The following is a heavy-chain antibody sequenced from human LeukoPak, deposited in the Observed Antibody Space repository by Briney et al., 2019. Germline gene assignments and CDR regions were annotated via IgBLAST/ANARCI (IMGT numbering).Heavy chain of an antibody. CDR1: GGSISSGDYY. V-gene: IGHV4-30-4*01. J-gene: IGHJ3*02. CDR2: IYYSGST. Sequence: SETLSLTCTVSGGSISSGDYYWSWIRQPPGKGLEWIGYIYYSGSTYYNPSLKSRVTISVDTSKNQFSLKLSSVTAADTAVYYCARETRVVDYGDYGDAFDIWGQGTMVTVSS. CDR3: ARETRVVDYGDYGDAFDI. D-gene: IGHD4-17*01.